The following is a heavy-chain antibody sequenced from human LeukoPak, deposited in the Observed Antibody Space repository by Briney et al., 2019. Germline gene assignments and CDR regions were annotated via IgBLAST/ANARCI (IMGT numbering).Heavy chain of an antibody. CDR3: ARVAYCGGDCYSGAFDI. CDR2: IYYSGST. Sequence: SETLSLTCTVSGGSISSYYWSWIRQPPGKGLEWIGYIYYSGSTNYNPSLKSRVTISVDTSKNQFSLKPSSVTAADTAVYYCARVAYCGGDCYSGAFDIWGQGTMVTVSS. D-gene: IGHD2-21*02. V-gene: IGHV4-59*01. CDR1: GGSISSYY. J-gene: IGHJ3*02.